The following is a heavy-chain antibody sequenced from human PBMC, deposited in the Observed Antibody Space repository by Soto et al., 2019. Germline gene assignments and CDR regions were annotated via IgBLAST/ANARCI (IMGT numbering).Heavy chain of an antibody. V-gene: IGHV3-11*05. D-gene: IGHD3-10*01. CDR2: ISSSGSDT. CDR1: GFTFSDYY. Sequence: QVQLVESGGGLVKPGGSLRLSCAASGFTFSDYYMSWIRQAPEKGLEGVSYISSSGSDTAYADSVKGRFPIPRDNAMNSLYLQMNSLRVEDTAVYYCAIWGQEDIRWYYGSGDGMDVWGQGTTVTVSS. J-gene: IGHJ6*02. CDR3: AIWGQEDIRWYYGSGDGMDV.